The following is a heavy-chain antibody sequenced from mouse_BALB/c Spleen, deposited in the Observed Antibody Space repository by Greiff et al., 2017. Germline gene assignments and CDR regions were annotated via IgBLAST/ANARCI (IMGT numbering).Heavy chain of an antibody. D-gene: IGHD2-1*01. J-gene: IGHJ2*01. V-gene: IGHV2-9-2*01. Sequence: QVQLKESGPGLVAPSQSLSITCTVSGFSLTSYDISWIRQPPGKGLEWLGVIWTGGGTNYNSAFMSRLSISKDNSKSQVFLKMNSLQTDDTAIYYCVREGGYYGKMNSYFDYWGQGTTLTVSS. CDR2: IWTGGGT. CDR3: VREGGYYGKMNSYFDY. CDR1: GFSLTSYD.